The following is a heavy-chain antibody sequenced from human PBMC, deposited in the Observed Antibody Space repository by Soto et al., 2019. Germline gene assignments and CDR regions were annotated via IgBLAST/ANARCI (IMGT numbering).Heavy chain of an antibody. Sequence: PSETLSLTCTVSGGSVSSGSYYWSWIRQPPGKGLEWIGNIHYSGSTNYNPSLKSRVTISVDTSKNQFSLKLSSVPAADTAVYYCARGLSYSYGYVSWFDPWGQGTLVTVSS. V-gene: IGHV4-61*01. J-gene: IGHJ5*02. D-gene: IGHD5-18*01. CDR3: ARGLSYSYGYVSWFDP. CDR1: GGSVSSGSYY. CDR2: IHYSGST.